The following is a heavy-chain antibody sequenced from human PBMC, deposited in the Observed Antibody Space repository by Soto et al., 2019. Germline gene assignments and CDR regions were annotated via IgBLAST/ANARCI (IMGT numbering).Heavy chain of an antibody. CDR1: GGSISSSSYY. CDR2: IYYSGST. J-gene: IGHJ6*03. CDR3: VRSLMDV. Sequence: PSETLSLTCTVSGGSISSSSYYWGWIRQPPGKGLEWIGSIYYSGSTYYNPSLKSRVTISVDTSKNQFSLKLSSVTAADTAVYYCVRSLMDVWGKGTKVTVSS. V-gene: IGHV4-39*01.